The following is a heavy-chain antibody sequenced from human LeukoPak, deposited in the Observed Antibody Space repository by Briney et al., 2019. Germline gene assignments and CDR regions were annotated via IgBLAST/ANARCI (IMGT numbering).Heavy chain of an antibody. Sequence: PGGSLRLSCAASGFTFSSYAMSWVRQAPGKGLEWVSAISGSGGSTYYADSVKGRFTISRDNSKNTLYLQMNSLRAEDTAVYYCAKDLSHSSGWYSCYFDYWGQGTLVTVSS. CDR1: GFTFSSYA. J-gene: IGHJ4*02. D-gene: IGHD6-19*01. CDR2: ISGSGGST. CDR3: AKDLSHSSGWYSCYFDY. V-gene: IGHV3-23*01.